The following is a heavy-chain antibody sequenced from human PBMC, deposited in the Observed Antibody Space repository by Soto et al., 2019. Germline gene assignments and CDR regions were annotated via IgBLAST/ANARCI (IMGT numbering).Heavy chain of an antibody. Sequence: PGGSLRLSCAASGFTFDDYAMHWVRQAPGKGLEWVSGISWNSGSIGYADSVKGRFTISRDNAKNSLYLQMNSLRAEDTALYYCAKVYYDFWSGSVYFDYWGQGTLVTVSS. D-gene: IGHD3-3*01. J-gene: IGHJ4*02. V-gene: IGHV3-9*01. CDR1: GFTFDDYA. CDR3: AKVYYDFWSGSVYFDY. CDR2: ISWNSGSI.